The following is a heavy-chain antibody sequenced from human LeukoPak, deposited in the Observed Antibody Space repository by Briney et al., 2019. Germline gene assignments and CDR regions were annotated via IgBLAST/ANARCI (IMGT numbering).Heavy chain of an antibody. V-gene: IGHV3-21*01. CDR2: ISSSSSYI. CDR3: ARDAFDL. Sequence: GRSLRLSCAASEFTFSNYGMNWVRQAPGKGLEWVSSISSSSSYIYYADSVKGRFTISRDNAKNSLYLQMNSLRAEDTAVYYCARDAFDLWGRGTLVTVSS. J-gene: IGHJ2*01. CDR1: EFTFSNYG.